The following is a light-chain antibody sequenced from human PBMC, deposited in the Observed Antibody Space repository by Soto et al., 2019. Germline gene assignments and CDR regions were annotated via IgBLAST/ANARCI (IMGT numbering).Light chain of an antibody. CDR3: QQSYSTPYT. V-gene: IGKV1-39*01. J-gene: IGKJ2*01. CDR1: QRISSY. CDR2: GAS. Sequence: DIQMTQSPSSLSASVGDRVTITCRASQRISSYLNWYQQKPGKAPKLLIYGASTLQSRVPSRFSGSGSGTDFTLTISSLQPEDFATYYCQQSYSTPYTLGQGTKLEIK.